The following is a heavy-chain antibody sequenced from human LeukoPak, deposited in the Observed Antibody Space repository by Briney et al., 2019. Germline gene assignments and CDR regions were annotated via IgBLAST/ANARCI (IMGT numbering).Heavy chain of an antibody. J-gene: IGHJ4*02. CDR2: ISGSGGST. D-gene: IGHD4-17*01. Sequence: GGSLRLSCAASGFTFSSYAMSWVRQAPGKGLEWVSAISGSGGSTYYADSEKGRFTISRDNSKNTLYLQMNSLRAEDTAVYYCARIFADYGALDFDYWGQGTLVTVSS. V-gene: IGHV3-23*01. CDR3: ARIFADYGALDFDY. CDR1: GFTFSSYA.